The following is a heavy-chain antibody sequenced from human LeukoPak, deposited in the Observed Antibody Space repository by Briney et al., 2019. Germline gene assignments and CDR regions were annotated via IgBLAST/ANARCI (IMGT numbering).Heavy chain of an antibody. V-gene: IGHV4-39*07. CDR2: IYYSGST. CDR1: GGSISSSSYY. CDR3: AREPTGDRYYFDY. J-gene: IGHJ4*02. D-gene: IGHD4-17*01. Sequence: SETLSLTCTVSGGSISSSSYYWGWIRQPPGKGLEWIGSIYYSGSTYYNPSLKSRVTISVDTSKNQFSLKLSSVTAADTAVYYCAREPTGDRYYFDYWGQGTLVTVSS.